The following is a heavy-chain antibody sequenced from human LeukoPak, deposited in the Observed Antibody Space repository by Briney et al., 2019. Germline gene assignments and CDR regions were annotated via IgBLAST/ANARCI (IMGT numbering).Heavy chain of an antibody. CDR3: ARGGSSENWFDP. J-gene: IGHJ5*02. D-gene: IGHD6-6*01. CDR1: RFNFSTYG. V-gene: IGHV3-30*02. CDR2: IRYDGSKK. Sequence: GGSLRLSCAASRFNFSTYGMHWVRQVPGKGLEWVAFIRYDGSKKYYADSVKGRFTISRDNSKNTLYLQMNSLRAEDTAVYYCARGGSSENWFDPWGQGTLVTVSS.